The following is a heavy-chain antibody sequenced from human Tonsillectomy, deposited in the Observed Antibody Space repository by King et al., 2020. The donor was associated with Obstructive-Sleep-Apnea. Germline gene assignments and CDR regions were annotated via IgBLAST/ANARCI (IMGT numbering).Heavy chain of an antibody. CDR3: ARDKGYSSGWEDGMDV. D-gene: IGHD6-19*01. V-gene: IGHV3-30*04. J-gene: IGHJ6*02. Sequence: VQLVESGGGVVQPGRSLRLSCAASGFTFSSYAMHWVRQAPGKSLEWVAVTSYDGGNKYYADSVKGRFTISRDNSKNTLYLPMNTLGVEDTAGYYCARDKGYSSGWEDGMDVWGQGTTVTVSS. CDR1: GFTFSSYA. CDR2: TSYDGGNK.